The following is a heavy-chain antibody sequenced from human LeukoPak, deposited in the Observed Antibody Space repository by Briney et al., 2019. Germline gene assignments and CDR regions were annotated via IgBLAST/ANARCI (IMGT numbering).Heavy chain of an antibody. V-gene: IGHV4-31*03. CDR3: ARGGSSGWYVRDWFDP. J-gene: IGHJ5*02. Sequence: SETLSLTCTVSGGSISSGGYYWSWIRQHPGKGLEWIGYIYYSGSTYYNPSLKSRVTISVDTSKNQFSLKLSSVTAADTAVYYCARGGSSGWYVRDWFDPWGQGTLVTVSS. D-gene: IGHD6-19*01. CDR2: IYYSGST. CDR1: GGSISSGGYY.